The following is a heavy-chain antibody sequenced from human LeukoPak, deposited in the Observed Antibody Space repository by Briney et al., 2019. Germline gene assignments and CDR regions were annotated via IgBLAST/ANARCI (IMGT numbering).Heavy chain of an antibody. CDR2: IFYSGST. CDR3: ARGIESSTSWIDP. D-gene: IGHD2-2*01. CDR1: GGSISSSSYF. V-gene: IGHV4-39*06. J-gene: IGHJ5*02. Sequence: PSETLSLTCTVSGGSISSSSYFWGWIRQPPGKGLEWLGTIFYSGSTCCKPSLKSRVTISVDTSKNQFALKLSSVTAADTAVYYCARGIESSTSWIDPWGQGTLVTVSS.